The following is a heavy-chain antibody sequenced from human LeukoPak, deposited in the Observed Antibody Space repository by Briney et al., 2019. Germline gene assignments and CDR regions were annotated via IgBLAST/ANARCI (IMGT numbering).Heavy chain of an antibody. V-gene: IGHV3-21*01. D-gene: IGHD1-14*01. J-gene: IGHJ4*02. CDR2: ITSSSSYI. CDR1: GFTFSSYS. Sequence: PGGSLRLSCAASGFTFSSYSMNWVRQAPGKGPEWVSSITSSSSYIFYADSVKGRFTVSRDDATNSVYLEMNSLRAEDTAIYYCARGSSNTGFAYWGQGTLVTVSS. CDR3: ARGSSNTGFAY.